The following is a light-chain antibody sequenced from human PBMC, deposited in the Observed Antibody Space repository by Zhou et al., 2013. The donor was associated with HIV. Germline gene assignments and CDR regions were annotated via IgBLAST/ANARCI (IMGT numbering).Light chain of an antibody. CDR3: QQYQSLPPT. J-gene: IGKJ4*01. Sequence: DIQMTQSPSSLSASVGDRVTITCQASQAIKNYLSWYQQKPRKAPKLLIYDASNLQTGVPSRFSGSGSGTDFSFVISSLQPEDIATYYCQQYQSLPPTFGGGTRVDLK. CDR1: QAIKNY. V-gene: IGKV1-33*01. CDR2: DAS.